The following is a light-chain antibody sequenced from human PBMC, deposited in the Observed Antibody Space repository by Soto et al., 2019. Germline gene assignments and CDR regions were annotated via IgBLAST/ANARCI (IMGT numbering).Light chain of an antibody. CDR1: QAILTY. Sequence: DIPLTQSPSSLSAAVDDRVTITCRSSQAILTYLNWFQQKAGKGPEVLIYGASSLRSGVPSRFTGDGSATDFTLTISSLQPEDAGTYFCQQTFSPAVTFGGGTRV. V-gene: IGKV1-39*01. CDR3: QQTFSPAVT. J-gene: IGKJ4*01. CDR2: GAS.